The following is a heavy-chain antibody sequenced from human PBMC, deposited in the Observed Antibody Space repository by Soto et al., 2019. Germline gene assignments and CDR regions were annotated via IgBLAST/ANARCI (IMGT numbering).Heavy chain of an antibody. CDR2: INHSGSA. CDR3: ARVSTVSTGNWFDP. CDR1: GGSFSGYY. J-gene: IGHJ5*02. V-gene: IGHV4-34*01. D-gene: IGHD4-17*01. Sequence: PSETLSLTCAVYGGSFSGYYWSWIRQPPGKGLEWIGEINHSGSANYNPSLKSRVTISVDTSKNQFSLKLSSVTAADTAVYYCARVSTVSTGNWFDPWGQGTLVTVSS.